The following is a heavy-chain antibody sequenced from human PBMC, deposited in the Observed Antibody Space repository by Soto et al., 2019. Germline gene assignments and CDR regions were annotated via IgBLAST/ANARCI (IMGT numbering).Heavy chain of an antibody. D-gene: IGHD4-4*01. CDR2: ISFDGIKK. CDR3: AKDRRFGNNYNLGFAY. CDR1: GFTFSSYA. J-gene: IGHJ4*02. Sequence: QVQLVESGGGVVQPGRSLRLSCATSGFTFSSYAMHLVRQAPGKGLEWVAGISFDGIKKYYADSVQDRFTVSRDNSKNTLSLQLSTLRSEDTAVYYCAKDRRFGNNYNLGFAYWGQGTLVTVSS. V-gene: IGHV3-30-3*01.